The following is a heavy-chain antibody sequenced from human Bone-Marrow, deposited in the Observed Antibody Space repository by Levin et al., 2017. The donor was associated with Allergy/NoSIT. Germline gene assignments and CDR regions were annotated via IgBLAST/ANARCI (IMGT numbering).Heavy chain of an antibody. CDR2: IDWDDDK. CDR3: ARIVGIAVAGNYDYYMDV. CDR1: GFSLSTSGMC. Sequence: SGPTLVKPTQTLTLTCTFSGFSLSTSGMCVSWIRQPPGKALEWLARIDWDDDKYYSTSLKTRLTISKDTSKNQVVLTMTNMDPVDTATYYCARIVGIAVAGNYDYYMDVWGKGTTVTVSS. D-gene: IGHD6-19*01. J-gene: IGHJ6*03. V-gene: IGHV2-70*11.